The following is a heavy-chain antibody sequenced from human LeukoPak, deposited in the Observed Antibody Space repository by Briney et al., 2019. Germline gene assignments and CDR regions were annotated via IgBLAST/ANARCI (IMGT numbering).Heavy chain of an antibody. CDR2: IWYDGSNK. V-gene: IGHV3-33*01. CDR1: GFTFSSYG. Sequence: GGSLRLSCAASGFTFSSYGMHWVRQAPGKGLEWVAVIWYDGSNKYYADSVKGRFTISRDNSKNTLYLQMNSLRAEDTAVYYCARDLSVTTSWFDPWGQGTLLTVSS. CDR3: ARDLSVTTSWFDP. D-gene: IGHD4-11*01. J-gene: IGHJ5*02.